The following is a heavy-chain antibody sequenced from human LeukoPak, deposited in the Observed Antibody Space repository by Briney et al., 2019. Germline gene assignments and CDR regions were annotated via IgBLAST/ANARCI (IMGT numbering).Heavy chain of an antibody. J-gene: IGHJ3*02. CDR1: GGSISGYY. Sequence: PSETLSLTCTVSGGSISGYYWSWIRQPPGKGLEWIGYIYHSASTNYNPSLKSRVTISVDTSKNQFSLKLSSVTAADTAVYYCARDPSGSYYARANAFDIWGQGTMVTVSS. D-gene: IGHD1-26*01. CDR3: ARDPSGSYYARANAFDI. V-gene: IGHV4-59*01. CDR2: IYHSAST.